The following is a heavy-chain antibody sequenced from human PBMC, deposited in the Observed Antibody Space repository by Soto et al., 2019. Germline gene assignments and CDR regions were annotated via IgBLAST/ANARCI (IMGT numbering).Heavy chain of an antibody. D-gene: IGHD5-12*01. Sequence: QVQLQESGPGLVKPSQTLSLTCTVSGGSISSGGYYWSWIRQHPGKGLEWIGYIYYSGSTYYNPSLKSRVTISVATSKNQFSLKLSSVTAADTAVYYCARELGGYDPTQYYFDYWGQGTLVTVSS. V-gene: IGHV4-31*03. CDR3: ARELGGYDPTQYYFDY. J-gene: IGHJ4*02. CDR1: GGSISSGGYY. CDR2: IYYSGST.